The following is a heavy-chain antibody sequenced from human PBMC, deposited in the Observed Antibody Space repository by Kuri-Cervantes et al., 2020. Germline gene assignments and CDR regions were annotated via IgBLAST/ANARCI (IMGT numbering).Heavy chain of an antibody. D-gene: IGHD1-1*01. CDR3: AKATTAVSSLDY. CDR2: ISSSSSYI. V-gene: IGHV3-21*01. J-gene: IGHJ4*02. CDR1: GFTFSSYS. Sequence: ETLSLSCAASGFTFSSYSMNWVRQAPGKGLEWVSSISSSSSYIYYADSVKGRFTISRDNSKNTLYLQMNSLRAEDKAVYYCAKATTAVSSLDYWGQGTLVTVSS.